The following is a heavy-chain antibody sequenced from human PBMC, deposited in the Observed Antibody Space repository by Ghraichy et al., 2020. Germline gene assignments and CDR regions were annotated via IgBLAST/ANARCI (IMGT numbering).Heavy chain of an antibody. CDR3: ARLSYRHGNCFSTAFDL. J-gene: IGHJ3*01. CDR1: EFTFNNYW. Sequence: SCAASEFTFNNYWMSWVRQAPGKGLEWVANIKQDGSEKHYVDSVKGRFTISRDNAEKSLYLQMNSLRAEDTAAYYCARLSYRHGNCFSTAFDLWGQGTMVSVSS. CDR2: IKQDGSEK. V-gene: IGHV3-7*03. D-gene: IGHD2-21*02.